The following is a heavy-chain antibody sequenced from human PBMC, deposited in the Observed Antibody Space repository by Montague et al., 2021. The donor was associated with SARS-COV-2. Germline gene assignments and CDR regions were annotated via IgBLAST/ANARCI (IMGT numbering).Heavy chain of an antibody. CDR2: INPNSGDT. CDR3: ARGIGYSQFDC. Sequence: SVKVSCKASGYTFTGYYMHWVRQAPGQGLEWMGWINPNSGDTNYAQKFQGRVTMTRDTSISTAYMDLSRLRSDDTAVYRCARGIGYSQFDCWGQGTLVTVSS. J-gene: IGHJ4*02. CDR1: GYTFTGYY. D-gene: IGHD2-15*01. V-gene: IGHV1-2*02.